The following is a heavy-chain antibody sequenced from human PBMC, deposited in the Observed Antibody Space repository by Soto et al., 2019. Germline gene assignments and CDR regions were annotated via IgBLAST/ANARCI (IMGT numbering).Heavy chain of an antibody. CDR1: GGSLSGATYS. Sequence: QVQLRESGSGLVKPLETLSLTCGVSGGSLSGATYSWNWIRQPPGKGLEWIGYIFPSGTTYYNPFLKSRVTNSIDVSKNQFSLSLRPFPAAETAVYYCASSREFDYWSQGTLVSVSS. CDR3: ASSREFDY. V-gene: IGHV4-30-2*01. J-gene: IGHJ4*02. CDR2: IFPSGTT.